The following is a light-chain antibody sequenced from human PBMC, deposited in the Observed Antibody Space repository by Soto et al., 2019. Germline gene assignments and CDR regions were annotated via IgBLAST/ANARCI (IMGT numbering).Light chain of an antibody. CDR1: QSIGGW. V-gene: IGKV1-5*01. Sequence: DIQMTQSPSTLSASVGDRVTITRRASQSIGGWLAWYQQKPGKAPKLLIYDASGLESGVPSRFSGSGSGTEFTLTISSLQPEDFATYYCQQYNSYTLTFGGGTKVEIK. CDR2: DAS. CDR3: QQYNSYTLT. J-gene: IGKJ4*01.